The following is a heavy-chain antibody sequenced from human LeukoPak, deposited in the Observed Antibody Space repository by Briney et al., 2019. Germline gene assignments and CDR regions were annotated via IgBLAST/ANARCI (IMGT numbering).Heavy chain of an antibody. CDR2: ISAYNGNT. J-gene: IGHJ4*02. D-gene: IGHD6-19*01. V-gene: IGHV1-18*01. Sequence: EASVKVSCKASGYTFTSYGISWVRQAPGQGLEWMGWISAYNGNTNYAQKLQGRVTMTTDTSTSTAYMELRSLRSDDTAVYYCARAVAGTDPQWIDYWGQGTLVTASS. CDR1: GYTFTSYG. CDR3: ARAVAGTDPQWIDY.